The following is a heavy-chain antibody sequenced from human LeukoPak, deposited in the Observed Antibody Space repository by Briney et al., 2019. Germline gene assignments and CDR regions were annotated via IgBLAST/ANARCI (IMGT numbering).Heavy chain of an antibody. CDR3: AKDQVDTMIVVVITFHY. CDR2: XXGSGGSX. D-gene: IGHD3-22*01. Sequence: GGSLXXXCAASGLTXXXXXXXWVRQAPGXXXXXXXXXXGSGGSXYXADSVKXXXXXXRDNSKNTLYLQMNSXRXEDTAVYYCAKDQVDTMIVVVITFHYWGQGTLVTVSS. CDR1: GLTXXXXX. V-gene: IGHV3-23*01. J-gene: IGHJ4*02.